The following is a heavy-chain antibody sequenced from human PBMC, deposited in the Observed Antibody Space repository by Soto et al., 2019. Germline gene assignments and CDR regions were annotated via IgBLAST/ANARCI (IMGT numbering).Heavy chain of an antibody. Sequence: TGGSLRLSCAASGFTVSSNYMSWVRQAPGKGLEWVSVIYSGGSTYYADSVKGRFTISRDNSKNTLYLQMNSLRAEDTAVYYCASGYSYGQFDYWGQGTLVTVSS. CDR1: GFTVSSNY. CDR2: IYSGGST. D-gene: IGHD5-18*01. J-gene: IGHJ4*02. CDR3: ASGYSYGQFDY. V-gene: IGHV3-53*01.